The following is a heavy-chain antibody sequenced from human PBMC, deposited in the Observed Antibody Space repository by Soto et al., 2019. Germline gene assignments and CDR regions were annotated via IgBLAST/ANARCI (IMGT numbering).Heavy chain of an antibody. Sequence: QVQLQQWGAGLLKPSETLSLTCAVYGGSFSGYYWSWIRQPPGKGLEWIGEINHSGSTNYNPCLKSRVPISVDTSKNQFSLKLSSVTAADTAVYYCARGPIKGGAEPFFDYWGQGTLVTVSS. D-gene: IGHD1-26*01. CDR1: GGSFSGYY. J-gene: IGHJ4*02. V-gene: IGHV4-34*01. CDR3: ARGPIKGGAEPFFDY. CDR2: INHSGST.